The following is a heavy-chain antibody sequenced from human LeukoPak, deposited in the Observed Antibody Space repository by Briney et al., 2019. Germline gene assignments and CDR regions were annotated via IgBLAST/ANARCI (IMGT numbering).Heavy chain of an antibody. CDR3: RGSAVTVAYYFDY. CDR2: IYSGGST. D-gene: IGHD2-21*02. J-gene: IGHJ4*02. Sequence: GGSLRLSCAASGFTVGSNYMSWVRQAPGKGLEWVSVIYSGGSTYYADSVKGRFTISRDNSKNTLYLQMNSLRAEDTAVYYCRGSAVTVAYYFDYWGQGTLVTVSS. V-gene: IGHV3-66*01. CDR1: GFTVGSNY.